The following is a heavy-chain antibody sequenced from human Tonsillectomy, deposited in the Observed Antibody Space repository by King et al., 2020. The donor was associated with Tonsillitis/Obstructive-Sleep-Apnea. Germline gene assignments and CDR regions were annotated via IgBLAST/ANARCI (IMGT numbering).Heavy chain of an antibody. CDR2: IHYKLSP. Sequence: QLQESGPGLVKPSQTLSLTCTVSGGSITSVGYFWSWLRQPPVQGLEWIGFIHYKLSPYYNPSLKSRVTIQVDTSKNQCSLKLSSVTAADTAVYYCARVSSTPPNYYMDVWGKGTTVTVPS. CDR1: GGSITSVGYF. CDR3: ARVSSTPPNYYMDV. J-gene: IGHJ6*03. V-gene: IGHV4-31*03. D-gene: IGHD5/OR15-5a*01.